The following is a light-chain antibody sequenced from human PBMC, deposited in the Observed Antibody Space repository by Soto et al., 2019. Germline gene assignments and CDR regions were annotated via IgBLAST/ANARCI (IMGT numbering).Light chain of an antibody. V-gene: IGLV1-44*01. CDR2: SND. J-gene: IGLJ1*01. Sequence: QXVLTQAPSASGTPGQRVTISCSGSSSNIGRSSVNWYQHLPGTAPKLLIYSNDRRPSGVPERFSGSKSGTSASLAISGLQSEDEADYYCSAWDDSLNGLYVFGTGTKVTVL. CDR1: SSNIGRSS. CDR3: SAWDDSLNGLYV.